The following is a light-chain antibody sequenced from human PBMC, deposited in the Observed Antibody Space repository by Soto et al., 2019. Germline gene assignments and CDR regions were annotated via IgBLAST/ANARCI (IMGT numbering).Light chain of an antibody. V-gene: IGLV3-21*02. CDR2: DDS. Sequence: SYDLTQPPSVSVAPGQTARLTCGGDTVGSKSIHWYQQKAGQAPVLVVYDDSDRPSGIPERFSGSNSENVATLTIGRVEAGDEADYYCQVWNSFGDHVVFGGGTQLTVL. CDR1: TVGSKS. J-gene: IGLJ2*01. CDR3: QVWNSFGDHVV.